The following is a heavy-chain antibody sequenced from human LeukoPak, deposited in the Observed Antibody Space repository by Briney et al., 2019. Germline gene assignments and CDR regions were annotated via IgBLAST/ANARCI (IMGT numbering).Heavy chain of an antibody. D-gene: IGHD3-9*01. Sequence: KSGGSLRLSCAASGFTFSSYSMNWVRQAPGKGLEWVSYISSSSSTIYYADSVKGRFTISRDNAKNSLYLQMNSLRAEDTAVYYCAKLPLRYFDWLYSPYYYYYMDVWGKGTTVTVSS. CDR1: GFTFSSYS. J-gene: IGHJ6*03. V-gene: IGHV3-48*01. CDR2: ISSSSSTI. CDR3: AKLPLRYFDWLYSPYYYYYMDV.